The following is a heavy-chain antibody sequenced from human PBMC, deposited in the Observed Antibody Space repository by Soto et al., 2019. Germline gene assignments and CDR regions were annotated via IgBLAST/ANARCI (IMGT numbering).Heavy chain of an antibody. J-gene: IGHJ6*02. Sequence: GGSLRLSCAASGFIFSDYAMTWVRQAPGKGLEWVSGISGSGESIYYADSVEGRFTISRDNSKNTLYLQMNSLRGEDTAVYYCARDRHGSDWYTYYFYTLAVWGQGTTVTVSS. CDR2: ISGSGESI. D-gene: IGHD6-13*01. CDR1: GFIFSDYA. V-gene: IGHV3-23*01. CDR3: ARDRHGSDWYTYYFYTLAV.